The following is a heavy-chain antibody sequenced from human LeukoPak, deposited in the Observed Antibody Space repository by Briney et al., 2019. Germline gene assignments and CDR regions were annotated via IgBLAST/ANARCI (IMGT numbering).Heavy chain of an antibody. CDR1: GYSISSGYY. D-gene: IGHD3-10*01. CDR2: IYHSGST. Sequence: SETLSFTCAVSGYSISSGYYWGWIRQPPGKGLEWIGSIYHSGSTYYNPSLKSRVTISVDTSKNQFSLKLSSVTAADTAVYYCARNPHWMVRGVITWGQGTLVTVSS. V-gene: IGHV4-38-2*01. CDR3: ARNPHWMVRGVIT. J-gene: IGHJ5*02.